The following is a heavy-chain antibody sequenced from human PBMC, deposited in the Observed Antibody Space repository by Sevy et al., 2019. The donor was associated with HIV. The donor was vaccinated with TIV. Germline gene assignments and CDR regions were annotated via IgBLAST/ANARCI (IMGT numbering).Heavy chain of an antibody. CDR3: AREGYSSGWHDAFDI. J-gene: IGHJ3*02. CDR1: GFPLRSLA. Sequence: GSPELPRASSGFPLRSLALHWVRPAPGQGPGGGAVITYDGNNKYYGDSVKGRFPISRDNSKNTLYLQMNILRAEDTAVYYCAREGYSSGWHDAFDIWGQGTMVTVSS. CDR2: ITYDGNNK. D-gene: IGHD6-19*01. V-gene: IGHV3-30-3*01.